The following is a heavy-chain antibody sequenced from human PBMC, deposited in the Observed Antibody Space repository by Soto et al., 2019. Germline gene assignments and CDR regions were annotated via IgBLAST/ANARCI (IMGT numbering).Heavy chain of an antibody. D-gene: IGHD3-3*01. CDR2: IKQDGSEK. V-gene: IGHV3-7*03. CDR3: AGRPRITIFGVVDP. J-gene: IGHJ5*02. Sequence: EVQLVESGGGLVQPGGSLRLSCAASGFTFSSYWMSWVRQAPGKGLEWVANIKQDGSEKYYVDSVKGRFTISRDNAKNSLYLQMNILRAEDTAVYYCAGRPRITIFGVVDPWGQGTLVTVSS. CDR1: GFTFSSYW.